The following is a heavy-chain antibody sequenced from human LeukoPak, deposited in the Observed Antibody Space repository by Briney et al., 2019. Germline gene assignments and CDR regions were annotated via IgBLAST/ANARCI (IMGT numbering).Heavy chain of an antibody. CDR1: GGFFNTYF. V-gene: IGHV4-34*01. D-gene: IGHD6-13*01. CDR3: ARYTSRNDAFDI. CDR2: VNDRGST. Sequence: PSETLSVTRGVYGGFFNTYFWSWMRQPPGRGREWVGEVNDRGSTYYNPSLTSRVTILGDAYKDQFSLKLTSVTAADTAVYYCARYTSRNDAFDIWGQGTMVTVSS. J-gene: IGHJ3*02.